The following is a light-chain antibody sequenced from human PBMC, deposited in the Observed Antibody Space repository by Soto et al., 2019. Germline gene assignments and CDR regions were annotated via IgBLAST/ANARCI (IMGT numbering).Light chain of an antibody. V-gene: IGKV3-20*01. J-gene: IGKJ1*01. CDR3: QQYGSSRT. Sequence: EIVLTQSPGTLSLSRGGRATLSCRASQSVSSSYLAWYQQKPGQAPRLLIYGASSRATGIPDRFSGSGSGTDFTLTISRLEPEDFAVYYCQQYGSSRTFGQGTKVDIK. CDR1: QSVSSSY. CDR2: GAS.